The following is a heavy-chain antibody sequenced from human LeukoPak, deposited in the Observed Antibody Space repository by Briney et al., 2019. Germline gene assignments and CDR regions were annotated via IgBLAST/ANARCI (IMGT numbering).Heavy chain of an antibody. CDR1: GGSISSGGYY. V-gene: IGHV4-31*03. CDR2: IYYSGST. Sequence: TPSETLSLTCTVSGGSISSGGYYWSWIRQHPGKGLEWIGYIYYSGSTYYNPSLKSRVTISVDTSKNQFSLKLSSVTAADTAVYYCARRAPDYDFWSGYSGENWFDPWGQGTLVTASS. D-gene: IGHD3-3*01. CDR3: ARRAPDYDFWSGYSGENWFDP. J-gene: IGHJ5*02.